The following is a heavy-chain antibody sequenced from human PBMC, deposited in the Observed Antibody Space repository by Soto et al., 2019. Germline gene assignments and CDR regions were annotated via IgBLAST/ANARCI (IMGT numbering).Heavy chain of an antibody. CDR3: ASAWPRGTMIVIDSDYYGMDV. J-gene: IGHJ6*02. CDR1: GGNFSKSA. CDR2: IIPLFDEA. D-gene: IGHD3-22*01. V-gene: IGHV1-69*01. Sequence: QVQLVQSGAEVKKPGSSVKVSCKASGGNFSKSAFSWVRQAPGQGLEWMGGIIPLFDEADYAQRFQGRFSITAVESTTTAYMELSSLRFDATAIYYCASAWPRGTMIVIDSDYYGMDVWGQGTTVTVSS.